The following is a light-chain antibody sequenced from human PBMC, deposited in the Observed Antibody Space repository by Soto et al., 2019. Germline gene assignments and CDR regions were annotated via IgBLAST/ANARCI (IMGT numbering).Light chain of an antibody. CDR2: AAS. Sequence: AIRMTQSPSSFSASTGDRVTITCRASQGISSYLAWYQQKPGKAPKLLIYAASTLQSGVPSRFSGSGSGTDFTLKISRVEADDVGVYYCMQTLQTPKWTFGQGTRVEIK. J-gene: IGKJ1*01. CDR3: MQTLQTPKWT. V-gene: IGKV1-8*01. CDR1: QGISSY.